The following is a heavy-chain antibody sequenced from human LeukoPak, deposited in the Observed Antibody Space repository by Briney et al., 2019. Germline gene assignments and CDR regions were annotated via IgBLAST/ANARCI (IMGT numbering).Heavy chain of an antibody. J-gene: IGHJ6*03. CDR3: VRAGKSGHLLYYYYMDV. CDR1: GGSISSYY. Sequence: SETLSLTCTVSGGSISSYYWSWIRQPAGKGLEWIGRIYTSGSTNYNPSLKSRVTMSVDTSKNQFSLKLSSVTAADTAVYYCVRAGKSGHLLYYYYMDVWGKGTTVTVSS. D-gene: IGHD1-26*01. V-gene: IGHV4-4*07. CDR2: IYTSGST.